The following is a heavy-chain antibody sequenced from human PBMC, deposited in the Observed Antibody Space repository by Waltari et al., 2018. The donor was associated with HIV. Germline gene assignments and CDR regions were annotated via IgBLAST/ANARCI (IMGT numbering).Heavy chain of an antibody. CDR3: ARATWAKTKAGWDRYFDK. CDR2: MYVSGNT. J-gene: IGHJ4*02. Sequence: QVQLQESGPRLVKPSEHLSRSCTISGDTHSSGSYYWSWNRQHAGEGLGWVGGMYVSGNTNYSPSLKSRVTMSVDTSTNKFSLKMTSVTASDTAIYYCARATWAKTKAGWDRYFDKWGTGILVTVSS. D-gene: IGHD3-9*01. V-gene: IGHV4-61*02. CDR1: GDTHSSGSYY.